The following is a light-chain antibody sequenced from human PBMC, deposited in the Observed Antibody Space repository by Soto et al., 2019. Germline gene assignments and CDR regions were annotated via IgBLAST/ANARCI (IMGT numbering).Light chain of an antibody. Sequence: EIVLTQSPGTLSLSPGERATLSCRASQSVSSSYLAGYQQKPGQAPRLPIYGASSRATGIPDRFSGSGSGTDFTLTISRLEPEDFAVYYCQQYGSSPPLTFGGGTKVEIK. V-gene: IGKV3-20*01. CDR2: GAS. J-gene: IGKJ4*01. CDR3: QQYGSSPPLT. CDR1: QSVSSSY.